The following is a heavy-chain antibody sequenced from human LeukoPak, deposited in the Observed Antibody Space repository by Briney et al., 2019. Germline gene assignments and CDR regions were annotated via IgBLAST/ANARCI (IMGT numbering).Heavy chain of an antibody. Sequence: GGSLRLSCAVSGFPFSVYEMNWVRQAPGKGLEWVSNIGSSGTTRHYADSVKGRFSISRDNAENSLFLQMNSLRVEDTGIYYCALLAVASDFDYWGRGVLVTVSS. D-gene: IGHD6-19*01. V-gene: IGHV3-48*03. CDR2: IGSSGTTR. J-gene: IGHJ4*02. CDR3: ALLAVASDFDY. CDR1: GFPFSVYE.